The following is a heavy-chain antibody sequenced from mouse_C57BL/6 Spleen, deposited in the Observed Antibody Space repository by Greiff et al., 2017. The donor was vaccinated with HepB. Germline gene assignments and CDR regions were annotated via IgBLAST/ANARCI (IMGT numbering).Heavy chain of an antibody. J-gene: IGHJ2*01. Sequence: QVQLQQSGAELVKPGASVKISCKASGYAFSSYWMNWVKQRPGKGLEWIGQIYPGDGDTNYNGKFKGKATLTADKSSSTAYMPLSSLTSEDSAVYFWARKDYGSSFPFDYWGQGTTLTVSS. D-gene: IGHD1-1*01. CDR2: IYPGDGDT. V-gene: IGHV1-80*01. CDR3: ARKDYGSSFPFDY. CDR1: GYAFSSYW.